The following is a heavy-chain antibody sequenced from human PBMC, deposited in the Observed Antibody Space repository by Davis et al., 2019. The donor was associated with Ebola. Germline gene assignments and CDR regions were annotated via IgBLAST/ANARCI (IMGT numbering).Heavy chain of an antibody. V-gene: IGHV1-3*01. CDR1: GYTFTSYA. Sequence: AASVKVSCKASGYTFTSYAMHWVRQAPGQRLEWMGWINAGNGNTKYSQKFQGRVTITRDTSTSTAYMELSSLRSEDTAVYYCARAPVDIVVVVAGPFDYGGQGTLVTVSS. CDR2: INAGNGNT. J-gene: IGHJ4*02. CDR3: ARAPVDIVVVVAGPFDY. D-gene: IGHD2-15*01.